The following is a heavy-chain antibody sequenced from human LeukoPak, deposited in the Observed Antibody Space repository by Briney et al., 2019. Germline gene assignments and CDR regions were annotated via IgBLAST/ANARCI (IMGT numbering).Heavy chain of an antibody. CDR3: ARSHWSGYADY. CDR2: IDRDGITT. V-gene: IGHV3-74*01. CDR1: GFTFSTYW. D-gene: IGHD3-3*01. J-gene: IGHJ4*02. Sequence: SGGSLRLSCAVSGFTFSTYWMHWVRQAPGRWLVWVSRIDRDGITTSYADSVKGRFTISRDNAKNTLYLQVTSLTAEDTAVYYCARSHWSGYADYWGQGTLVTVSS.